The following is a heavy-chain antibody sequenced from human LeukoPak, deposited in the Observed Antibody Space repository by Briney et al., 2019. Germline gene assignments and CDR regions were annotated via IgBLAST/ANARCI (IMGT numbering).Heavy chain of an antibody. D-gene: IGHD5-18*01. Sequence: GGSLRLSCAASGFTFSSYSMNWVRQAPGKGLEWVSYISSSSSTIYYADSVKGRFTISRDNAKNSLYLQMNSLRAEDTAVYYCASKWGYSYGAIDYWGQGTLVTVSS. V-gene: IGHV3-48*01. CDR2: ISSSSSTI. CDR1: GFTFSSYS. J-gene: IGHJ4*02. CDR3: ASKWGYSYGAIDY.